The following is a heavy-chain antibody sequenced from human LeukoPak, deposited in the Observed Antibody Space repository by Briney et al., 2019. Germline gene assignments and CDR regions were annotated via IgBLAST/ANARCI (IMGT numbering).Heavy chain of an antibody. D-gene: IGHD2-15*01. CDR3: ARGGIDAFDI. J-gene: IGHJ3*02. CDR2: IYYIGTT. V-gene: IGHV4-59*09. Sequence: LEWIAYIYYIGTTNYNPSLKRRVTISVETSKNQFSLKLSSVTAADTAVYYCARGGIDAFDIWGQGTMVTVSS.